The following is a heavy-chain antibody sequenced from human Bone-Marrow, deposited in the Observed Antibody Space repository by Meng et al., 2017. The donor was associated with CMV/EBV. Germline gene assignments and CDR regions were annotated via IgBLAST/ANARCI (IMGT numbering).Heavy chain of an antibody. CDR1: GGSISSSNW. CDR3: ARVAAYSSSWYDY. Sequence: SETLSLTCAVSGGSISSSNWWSWVRQPPGKGLEWSGEIYHSGSTYYNPSLKSRVTIAVDKSNNQSSLKLTSVTAEDTAVYYCARVAAYSSSWYDYWGQGTLVTVSS. V-gene: IGHV4-4*02. CDR2: IYHSGST. D-gene: IGHD6-13*01. J-gene: IGHJ4*02.